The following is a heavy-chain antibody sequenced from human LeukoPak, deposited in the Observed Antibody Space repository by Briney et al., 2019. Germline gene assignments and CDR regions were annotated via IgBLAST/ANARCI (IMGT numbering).Heavy chain of an antibody. CDR1: GYTFSDIY. J-gene: IGHJ4*02. CDR2: ITPKSGDT. V-gene: IGHV1-2*02. Sequence: ASVKVACKASGYTFSDIYIHCVRHAPGEGLEYVGWITPKSGDTYSPQRFQGRVTMTRDASISTAYMELSSLRSDDTAVYFCAKVRLAVERAWAYWGQGTLVTVSS. CDR3: AKVRLAVERAWAY. D-gene: IGHD3-3*02.